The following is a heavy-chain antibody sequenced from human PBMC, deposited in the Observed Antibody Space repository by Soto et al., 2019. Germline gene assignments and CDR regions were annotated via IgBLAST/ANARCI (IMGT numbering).Heavy chain of an antibody. J-gene: IGHJ4*02. D-gene: IGHD6-19*01. CDR3: ARDQQWLVRFYFDF. CDR1: GFSFSSYG. CDR2: IWYDGSNK. Sequence: QVQLVESGGGVVQPGNSLRLSCAASGFSFSSYGMHWVRQAPGKGLEWVAVIWYDGSNKYYADSVKGRFTISRDNSKNTLYLQMNSLRAEDTAVYYCARDQQWLVRFYFDFWGQGTLVTVCS. V-gene: IGHV3-33*01.